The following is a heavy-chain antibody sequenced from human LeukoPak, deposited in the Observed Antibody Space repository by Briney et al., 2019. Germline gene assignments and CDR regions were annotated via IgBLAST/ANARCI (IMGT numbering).Heavy chain of an antibody. CDR3: ARVLGVGDTAMVTLAPGFDP. Sequence: PSETLSLTCAVYGGSFSGYYWSWIRRPPGKGLEWIGEINHSGSTNYNPSLKSRVTISVDTSKNQFSLKLSSVTAADTAVYYCARVLGVGDTAMVTLAPGFDPWGQGTLVTVSS. CDR1: GGSFSGYY. CDR2: INHSGST. J-gene: IGHJ5*02. V-gene: IGHV4-34*01. D-gene: IGHD5-18*01.